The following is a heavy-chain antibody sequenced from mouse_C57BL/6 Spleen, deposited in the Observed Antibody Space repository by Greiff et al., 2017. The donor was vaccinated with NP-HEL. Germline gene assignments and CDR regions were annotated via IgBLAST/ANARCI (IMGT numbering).Heavy chain of an antibody. J-gene: IGHJ1*03. Sequence: EVQRVESGGGLVQPKGSLKLSCAASGFTFNTYAMHWVRQAPGKGLEWVARIRSKSSNYATYYADSVKDRFTISRDDSQSMLYLQMNNLKTEDTAMYYCVRDGGYYYGSSSWYCDVWGTGTTVTVSS. CDR3: VRDGGYYYGSSSWYCDV. CDR1: GFTFNTYA. V-gene: IGHV10-3*01. D-gene: IGHD1-1*01. CDR2: IRSKSSNYAT.